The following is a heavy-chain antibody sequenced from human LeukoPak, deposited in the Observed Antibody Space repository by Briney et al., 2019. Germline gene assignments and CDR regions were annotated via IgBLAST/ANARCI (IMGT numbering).Heavy chain of an antibody. CDR3: ARGYDSPPYYYYMDV. J-gene: IGHJ6*03. Sequence: PSETLSLTCTVSGGSISSYYWSWIRQPAGKGLEWIGRIYTSGSTNYNPSLKSRVTISVDTSQNRFSLNLRSVTAADTAVYYCARGYDSPPYYYYMDVWGRGATVTVSS. CDR2: IYTSGST. V-gene: IGHV4-4*07. D-gene: IGHD3-3*01. CDR1: GGSISSYY.